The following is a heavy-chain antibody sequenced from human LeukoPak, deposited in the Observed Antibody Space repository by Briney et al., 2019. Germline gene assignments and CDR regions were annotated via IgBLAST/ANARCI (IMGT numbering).Heavy chain of an antibody. CDR3: AKDRASAWYGMDV. Sequence: GGSLRLSCAASGFTFSSYAMHWVRQAPGKGLEWVAVISYDGSNKYFADSVKGRFTISRDNSKNTLYLQMNSLRAEDTAVYYCAKDRASAWYGMDVWGQGTTVTVSS. CDR1: GFTFSSYA. J-gene: IGHJ6*02. V-gene: IGHV3-30-3*01. CDR2: ISYDGSNK.